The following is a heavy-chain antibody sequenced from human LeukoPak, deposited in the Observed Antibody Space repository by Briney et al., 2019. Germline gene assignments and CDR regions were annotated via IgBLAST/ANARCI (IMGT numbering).Heavy chain of an antibody. CDR3: AKGGLILKKNWFDP. CDR1: GFTFSSYA. D-gene: IGHD2-21*01. CDR2: ISGSGGST. V-gene: IGHV3-23*01. Sequence: GGSLRLSCTASGFTFSSYAMSWVRQAPGKGLEWVSAISGSGGSTYYADSVKGRFTISRDNSKNTLYLQMNSLRAEDTAVYYCAKGGLILKKNWFDPWGQGTLVTVSS. J-gene: IGHJ5*02.